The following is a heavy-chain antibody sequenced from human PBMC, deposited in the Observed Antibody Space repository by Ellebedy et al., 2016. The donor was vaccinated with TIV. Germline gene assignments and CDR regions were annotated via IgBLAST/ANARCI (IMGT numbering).Heavy chain of an antibody. J-gene: IGHJ2*01. CDR1: GFTFSSYW. Sequence: GESLKISCAASGFTFSSYWMSWVRQAPGKGLEWVANIKQDGSEKYYVDSVKGRFTISRDNAKNSLYLQMNSLRAEETAVYYCARDWSSGGNFYWYFDLWGRGTLVTVSS. CDR2: IKQDGSEK. V-gene: IGHV3-7*01. D-gene: IGHD4-23*01. CDR3: ARDWSSGGNFYWYFDL.